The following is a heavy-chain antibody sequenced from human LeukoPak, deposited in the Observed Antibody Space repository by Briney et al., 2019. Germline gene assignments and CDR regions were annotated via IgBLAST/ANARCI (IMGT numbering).Heavy chain of an antibody. D-gene: IGHD2-2*01. Sequence: GGSLRLSCAASGFTFDDYAMHWVRQAPGKGLEWVSGISWNSGSIGYADSVKGRFTISRDNAKNSLYLQMNSLRAEDMALYYCAKSSRRIPYYFDYWGQGTLVTVSS. CDR1: GFTFDDYA. V-gene: IGHV3-9*03. CDR3: AKSSRRIPYYFDY. J-gene: IGHJ4*02. CDR2: ISWNSGSI.